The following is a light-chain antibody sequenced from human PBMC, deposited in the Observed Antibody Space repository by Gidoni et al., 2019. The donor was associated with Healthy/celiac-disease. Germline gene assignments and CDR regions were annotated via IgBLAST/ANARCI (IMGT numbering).Light chain of an antibody. J-gene: IGKJ1*01. CDR2: GAS. V-gene: IGKV3-15*01. Sequence: EIVMTQSPATLSVSPGDRATLSCRDSQSVSSNLAWYQQKPGQAPRLLIYGASTRATGIPARFSGSGSGTEFTLTISSLQSEEFAVYYCQQYNNWPPWTFGQGTKVEIK. CDR3: QQYNNWPPWT. CDR1: QSVSSN.